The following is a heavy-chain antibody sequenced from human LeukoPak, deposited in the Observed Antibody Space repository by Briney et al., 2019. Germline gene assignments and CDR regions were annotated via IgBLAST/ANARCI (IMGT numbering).Heavy chain of an antibody. CDR1: GGSVSGYF. CDR3: AKEGFYTFEN. D-gene: IGHD3-3*01. CDR2: MQSGGDT. Sequence: GGSLRLSCAASGGSVSGYFVSWVRQAPGKGLEWVSVMQSGGDTYYSDSVKGRFTVSRGTSLNTLYLQMNSLRPEDTAVYYCAKEGFYTFENWGQGTLVAVSS. J-gene: IGHJ4*02. V-gene: IGHV3-53*05.